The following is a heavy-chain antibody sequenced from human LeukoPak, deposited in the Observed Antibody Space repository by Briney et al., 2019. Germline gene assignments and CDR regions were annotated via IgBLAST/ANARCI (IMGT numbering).Heavy chain of an antibody. CDR1: GYTFTGYY. CDR2: INPNSGGT. D-gene: IGHD5-24*01. CDR3: ARGESKRWLQLPPFDH. Sequence: ASVKVSCKASGYTFTGYYMHWVRQAPGQGLEWMGWINPNSGGTNYAQKFQGRVTMTRDTSISTAYMELSRLRSDDTAVYYCARGESKRWLQLPPFDHWGQGTLVTVSS. V-gene: IGHV1-2*02. J-gene: IGHJ4*02.